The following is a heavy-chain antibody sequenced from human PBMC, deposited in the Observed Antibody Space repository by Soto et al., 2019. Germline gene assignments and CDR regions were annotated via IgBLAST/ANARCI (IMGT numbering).Heavy chain of an antibody. J-gene: IGHJ4*02. CDR2: IIPIFGTA. Sequence: QVQLVQSGAAVKKPGSSVKVSCKASGGTFSSYAISWVRQDPGQGLEGMGGIIPIFGTANYAQKYQGRVTITADESTSTAYMELSSLRAEDTAVYYCAGGTTVVNFGGDYWGQGTLVTVSS. V-gene: IGHV1-69*12. D-gene: IGHD4-17*01. CDR3: AGGTTVVNFGGDY. CDR1: GGTFSSYA.